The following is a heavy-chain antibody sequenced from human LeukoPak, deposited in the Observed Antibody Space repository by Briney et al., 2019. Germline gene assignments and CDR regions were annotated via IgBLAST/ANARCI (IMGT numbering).Heavy chain of an antibody. J-gene: IGHJ5*02. D-gene: IGHD3-22*01. Sequence: SVKVSCKASVGTFSIYAISWVRQAPGQGLEWMGRIIPIFGTANYAQKFQGRVTITADKSTSTAYMELSSLRSEDTAVYYCARRHTYYYDSSGPGGFDPWGQGTLVTVSS. CDR2: IIPIFGTA. V-gene: IGHV1-69*06. CDR3: ARRHTYYYDSSGPGGFDP. CDR1: VGTFSIYA.